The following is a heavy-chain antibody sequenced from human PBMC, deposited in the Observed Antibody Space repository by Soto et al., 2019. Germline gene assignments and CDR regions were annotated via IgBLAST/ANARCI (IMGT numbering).Heavy chain of an antibody. CDR3: AREGVYCSGGSCYYYYYYMDV. D-gene: IGHD2-15*01. CDR2: TRNKANSYTT. Sequence: GGSLRLSCAASGFTFSDHYMDWVRQAPGKGLEWVGRTRNKANSYTTEYAAFVKGRFTISRDDSKNSLYLQMNSLKTEDTAVYYCAREGVYCSGGSCYYYYYYMDVWGKGTTVTVSS. V-gene: IGHV3-72*01. CDR1: GFTFSDHY. J-gene: IGHJ6*03.